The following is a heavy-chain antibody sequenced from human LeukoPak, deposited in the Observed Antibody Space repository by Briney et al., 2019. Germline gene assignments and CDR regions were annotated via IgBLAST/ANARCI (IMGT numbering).Heavy chain of an antibody. V-gene: IGHV1-69-2*01. J-gene: IGHJ4*02. CDR1: GYTFTDHY. CDR2: VDPENGGT. Sequence: ASVKVSCKISGYTFTDHYVHWIRQGPAQGLEWMGRVDPENGGTMYHQNFQGRVTINTDTSTETAYMELSSLKSEDTAVYYCARERDVVVVPGTILGYYFDYWGQGTLVTVSS. D-gene: IGHD3-3*01. CDR3: ARERDVVVVPGTILGYYFDY.